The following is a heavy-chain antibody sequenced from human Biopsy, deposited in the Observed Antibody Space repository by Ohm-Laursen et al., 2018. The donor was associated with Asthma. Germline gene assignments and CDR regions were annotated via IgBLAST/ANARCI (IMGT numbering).Heavy chain of an antibody. Sequence: SDTLSLTWPVSGGSISSYYWGWIRQPPGKGLEWMGSISYTGSAYHNPSLKSRVTISVDTPKNHFSLKLSSVTAADTAVYYCARHWDWGSFFDYWGQGTPVTVSS. D-gene: IGHD7-27*01. CDR2: ISYTGSA. CDR1: GGSISSYY. J-gene: IGHJ4*02. V-gene: IGHV4-39*01. CDR3: ARHWDWGSFFDY.